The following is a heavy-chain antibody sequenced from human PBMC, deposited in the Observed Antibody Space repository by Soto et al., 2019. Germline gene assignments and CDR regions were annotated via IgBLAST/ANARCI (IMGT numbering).Heavy chain of an antibody. Sequence: QVQLVQSGAEVKKPGASVKVSCKASGYTFTSYAMHWVRQAPGQRLEWMGWINAGNGNTKYSQKFQGRVTITRDTSASTPYMELSSLRSEDTAVYYCARVPGYSIGDLWGRGTLVTVSS. CDR1: GYTFTSYA. CDR3: ARVPGYSIGDL. CDR2: INAGNGNT. V-gene: IGHV1-3*01. D-gene: IGHD2-21*01. J-gene: IGHJ2*01.